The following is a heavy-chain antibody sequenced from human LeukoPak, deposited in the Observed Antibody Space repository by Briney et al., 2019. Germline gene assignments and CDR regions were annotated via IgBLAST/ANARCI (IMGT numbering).Heavy chain of an antibody. D-gene: IGHD3-22*01. CDR2: ADGGGSST. CDR3: ARGPGSSGGAYVGDY. Sequence: HPGGSLRLSCAASGFTFNNYWMHWVRQAPGRGPVWVSRADGGGSSTSYADSVKGRFSISRDNAKSTLYLQMNGLRAEDTAVYYCARGPGSSGGAYVGDYWGHGTLVTVSS. V-gene: IGHV3-74*01. J-gene: IGHJ4*01. CDR1: GFTFNNYW.